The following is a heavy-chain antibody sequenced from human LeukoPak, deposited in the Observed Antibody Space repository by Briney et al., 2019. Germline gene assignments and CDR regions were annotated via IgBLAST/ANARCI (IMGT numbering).Heavy chain of an antibody. Sequence: SETLSLTCTVSGGSISSYYWSWIRQPPGKGLEWIGYIYYSGSTNYNPSLKSRVTISVDTSKNQFSLKLSSVTAVDTAVYYCARSIAVAGTYYYYYYMDVWGKGTTVTVSS. V-gene: IGHV4-59*01. CDR1: GGSISSYY. CDR2: IYYSGST. D-gene: IGHD6-19*01. CDR3: ARSIAVAGTYYYYYYMDV. J-gene: IGHJ6*03.